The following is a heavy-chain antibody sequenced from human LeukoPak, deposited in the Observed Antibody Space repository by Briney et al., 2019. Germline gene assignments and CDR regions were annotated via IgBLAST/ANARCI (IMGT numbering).Heavy chain of an antibody. V-gene: IGHV3-23*01. CDR1: GFTSSSYG. CDR2: ISGSGGNT. D-gene: IGHD3-22*01. Sequence: GGSLRLSCAASGFTSSSYGMSWVRQAPGKGLEWVSSISGSGGNTYYRDSVKGRFTISRDNSKNTLYLQMNSLRAEDTAIYYCAKDGRRISMIGVVRRGHYFDYWGQGALVTVSS. CDR3: AKDGRRISMIGVVRRGHYFDY. J-gene: IGHJ4*02.